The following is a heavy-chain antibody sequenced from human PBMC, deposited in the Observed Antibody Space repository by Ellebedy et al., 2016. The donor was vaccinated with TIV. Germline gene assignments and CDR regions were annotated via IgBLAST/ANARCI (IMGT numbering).Heavy chain of an antibody. CDR2: IYYSGST. CDR3: ARASNYYDSSGYYSGAFDI. D-gene: IGHD3-22*01. Sequence: MPGGSLRLSCTVSGGSIRSYYWSWIRQPPGKGLEWIGYIYYSGSTNYNPSLKSLVTISVDTSKNQFSLKLSSVTAADTAVYYCARASNYYDSSGYYSGAFDIWGQGTVVTVSS. J-gene: IGHJ3*02. V-gene: IGHV4-59*01. CDR1: GGSIRSYY.